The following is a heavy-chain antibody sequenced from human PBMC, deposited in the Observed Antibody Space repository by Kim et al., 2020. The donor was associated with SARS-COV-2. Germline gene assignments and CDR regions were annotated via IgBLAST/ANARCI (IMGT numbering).Heavy chain of an antibody. CDR1: GDSVSSNSAA. CDR3: ARDRYCSGGSCYSGDWFDP. J-gene: IGHJ5*02. CDR2: TYYRSKWYN. D-gene: IGHD2-15*01. V-gene: IGHV6-1*01. Sequence: SQTLSLTCAISGDSVSSNSAAWNWIRQSPSRGLEWLGRTYYRSKWYNDYAVSVKSRITINPDTSKNQFSLQLNSVTPEDTAVYYCARDRYCSGGSCYSGDWFDPGGKGTLLTVSS.